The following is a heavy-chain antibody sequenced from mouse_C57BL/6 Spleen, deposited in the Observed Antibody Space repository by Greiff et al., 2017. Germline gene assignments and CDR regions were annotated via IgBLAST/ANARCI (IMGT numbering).Heavy chain of an antibody. D-gene: IGHD3-2*02. V-gene: IGHV1-26*01. CDR1: GYTFTDYY. CDR2: INPNNGGT. Sequence: EVQLQQSGPELVKPGASVKISCKASGYTFTDYYMNWVKQSHGKSLEWIGDINPNNGGTSYNQKFKGKATLTVDKSSSTAYMELRSLTSEDSAVXYCATPDSSGSAWFAYWGQGTLVTVSA. J-gene: IGHJ3*01. CDR3: ATPDSSGSAWFAY.